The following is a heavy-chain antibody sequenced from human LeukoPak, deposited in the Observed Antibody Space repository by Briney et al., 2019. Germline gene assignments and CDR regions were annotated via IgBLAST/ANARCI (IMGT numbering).Heavy chain of an antibody. V-gene: IGHV3-33*08. CDR1: GFTFSSYG. D-gene: IGHD2-15*01. CDR3: AKNLYCGGGSCYPSALGMDV. Sequence: GGSLRLSCAASGFTFSSYGMHWVRQAPGKGLEWVAVIWYDGSNKYYADSVKGRLTISRDNSKNTLFLQMNSLRAEDTAVYYCAKNLYCGGGSCYPSALGMDVWGQGTTVTVSS. CDR2: IWYDGSNK. J-gene: IGHJ6*02.